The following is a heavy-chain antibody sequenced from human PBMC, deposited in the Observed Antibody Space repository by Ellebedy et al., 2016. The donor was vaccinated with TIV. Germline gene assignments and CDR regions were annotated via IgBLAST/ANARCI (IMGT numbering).Heavy chain of an antibody. D-gene: IGHD2/OR15-2a*01. CDR2: ITHSVGT. J-gene: IGHJ4*02. CDR1: GVSFSGSY. V-gene: IGHV4-34*01. CDR3: ARGLGGGEYFDF. Sequence: MPSETLSLTCAVYGVSFSGSYWSWIRRPPGKGLEWIGEITHSVGTNSNPSLKSRVTISLDTSKNQFSLKLTSVSAADTADYFCARGLGGGEYFDFWGQGTPVTVSS.